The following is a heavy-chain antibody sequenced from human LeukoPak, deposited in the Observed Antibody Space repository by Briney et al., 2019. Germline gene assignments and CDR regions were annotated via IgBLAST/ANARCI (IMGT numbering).Heavy chain of an antibody. J-gene: IGHJ4*02. V-gene: IGHV4-59*08. Sequence: PSETLSLTCTVSGGSNSSYYWSWIRQPPGKGLEWIGYIYYSGSTNYNPSLKSRVTISVDTSKNQFSLKLSSVTAADTAVYYCARLDDSSGYYPYYFDYWGQGTLVTVSS. CDR2: IYYSGST. D-gene: IGHD3-22*01. CDR1: GGSNSSYY. CDR3: ARLDDSSGYYPYYFDY.